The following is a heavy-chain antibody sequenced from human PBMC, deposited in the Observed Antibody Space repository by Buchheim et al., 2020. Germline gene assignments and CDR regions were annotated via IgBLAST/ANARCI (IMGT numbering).Heavy chain of an antibody. J-gene: IGHJ4*02. CDR1: GFTVSGNF. V-gene: IGHV3-66*01. D-gene: IGHD4-11*01. Sequence: EVQLMESGGGLVQPGGSLRLSCAASGFTVSGNFLHWVRQAPGKGLEWVSIIYSSDRTYYADSVKGRFTISRDTSKNTLYLQMNSLGVEDTAVYYCARAGFNNYYILQYWGQGTL. CDR3: ARAGFNNYYILQY. CDR2: IYSSDRT.